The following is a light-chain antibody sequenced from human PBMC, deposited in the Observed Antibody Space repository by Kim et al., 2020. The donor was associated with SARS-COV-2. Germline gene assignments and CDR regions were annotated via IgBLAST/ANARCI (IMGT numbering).Light chain of an antibody. CDR3: TSYTSSSTLV. V-gene: IGLV2-14*03. J-gene: IGLJ3*02. Sequence: QSALTQPASVSGSPGQSITISCTGTSSDVCGYNYVSWYQQHPGKAPKLMIYDVSNRPSGVSNRFSGSKSGNTASLTISVLQAEDEADYYCTSYTSSSTLVFGGGTKLTVL. CDR1: SSDVCGYNY. CDR2: DVS.